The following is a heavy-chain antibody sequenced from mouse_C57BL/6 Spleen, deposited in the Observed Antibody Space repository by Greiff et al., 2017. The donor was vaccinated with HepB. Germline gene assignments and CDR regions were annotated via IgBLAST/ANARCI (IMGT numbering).Heavy chain of an antibody. V-gene: IGHV2-2*01. Sequence: QVQLQQSGPGLVQPSQSLSITCTVSGFSLTSYGVHWVRQSPGKGLEWLGVIWSGGSTDYNAAFISRLSISKDNSKSQVFFKMNSPQADDTAIYYCARTGTYFDVWGTGTTVTVSS. CDR2: IWSGGST. D-gene: IGHD4-1*01. J-gene: IGHJ1*03. CDR1: GFSLTSYG. CDR3: ARTGTYFDV.